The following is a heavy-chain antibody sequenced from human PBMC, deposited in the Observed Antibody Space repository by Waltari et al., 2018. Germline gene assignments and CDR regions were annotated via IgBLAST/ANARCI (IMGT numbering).Heavy chain of an antibody. V-gene: IGHV1-2*02. Sequence: QVQLVQSGAEVKKPGASVTVSCKASGYTFTGYFIHWVRQSPGQGLEWMGWISPNSGGTNYAQKFQGRVTMTRDTSISTAYMELTRLRSDDTAVYYCARDRMYSSAWDFDYWGQGTLVTVSS. D-gene: IGHD6-19*01. CDR3: ARDRMYSSAWDFDY. J-gene: IGHJ4*02. CDR1: GYTFTGYF. CDR2: ISPNSGGT.